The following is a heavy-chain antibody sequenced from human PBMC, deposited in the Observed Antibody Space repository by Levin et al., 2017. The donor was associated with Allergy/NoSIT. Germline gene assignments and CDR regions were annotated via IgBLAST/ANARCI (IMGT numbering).Heavy chain of an antibody. CDR3: ARSLRDYSSSVDAFDI. Sequence: GESLKISCKTSGYTFTNYYMHWVRQAPGQGLEWMGIIYPSGSSTSYAQKFQGRVTMTRDTSTSTVYMDLSSLRSEDTAVYYCARSLRDYSSSVDAFDIWGQGTMVTVSS. D-gene: IGHD6-13*01. V-gene: IGHV1-46*01. CDR2: IYPSGSST. CDR1: GYTFTNYY. J-gene: IGHJ3*02.